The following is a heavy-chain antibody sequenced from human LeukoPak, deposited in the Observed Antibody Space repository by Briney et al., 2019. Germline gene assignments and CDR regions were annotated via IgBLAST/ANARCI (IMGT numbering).Heavy chain of an antibody. J-gene: IGHJ4*02. CDR3: ARGTDYYDSSGYYYFFDY. Sequence: ASVKVSCTASGYTFTGYYMHWVRQAPGQGLEWMGWINPNSGGTNYAQKFQGRVTMTRDTSISTAYMELSRLRSDDTAVYYCARGTDYYDSSGYYYFFDYWGQGTLVTVSS. CDR1: GYTFTGYY. CDR2: INPNSGGT. V-gene: IGHV1-2*02. D-gene: IGHD3-22*01.